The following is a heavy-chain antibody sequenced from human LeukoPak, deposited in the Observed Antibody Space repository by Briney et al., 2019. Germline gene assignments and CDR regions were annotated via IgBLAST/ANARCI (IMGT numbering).Heavy chain of an antibody. CDR2: THNSGNA. J-gene: IGHJ5*02. CDR3: ASQYDFWSFDP. Sequence: SETLSLTCSVSGASISSYYWSWIRQPPGKGLECVVYTHNSGNANYNPSLKRRVTISVDTPKKELSLKLTSVTAADTAVYYCASQYDFWSFDPWGQGTLVTVSS. D-gene: IGHD3-3*01. CDR1: GASISSYY. V-gene: IGHV4-59*08.